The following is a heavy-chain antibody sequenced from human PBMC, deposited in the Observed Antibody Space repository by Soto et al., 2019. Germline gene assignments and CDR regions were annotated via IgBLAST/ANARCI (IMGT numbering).Heavy chain of an antibody. J-gene: IGHJ4*02. CDR3: AKRGSGSYYTY. Sequence: EVQLLESGGGLVQPGGSLRLSCAASGFTFSSYAMNWVRQAPGKGLEWVSVISGSGGSTYYADSVKGRFTISRDNSKNTLYLQMNSLRAEDTAVYSCAKRGSGSYYTYWGQGTLVTVSS. CDR2: ISGSGGST. D-gene: IGHD3-10*01. V-gene: IGHV3-23*01. CDR1: GFTFSSYA.